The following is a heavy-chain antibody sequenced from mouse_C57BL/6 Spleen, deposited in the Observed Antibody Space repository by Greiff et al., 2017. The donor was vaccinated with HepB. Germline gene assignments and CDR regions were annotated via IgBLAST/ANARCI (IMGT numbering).Heavy chain of an antibody. CDR1: GYAFSSSW. D-gene: IGHD1-1*01. CDR3: APTVVARAMDY. V-gene: IGHV1-82*01. CDR2: IYPGDGDT. Sequence: QVQLKQSGPELVKPGASVKISCKASGYAFSSSWMNWVKQRPGKGLEWIGRIYPGDGDTNYNGKFKGKATLTADKSSSTAYMQLSSLTSEDSAVYFCAPTVVARAMDYWGQGTSVTVSS. J-gene: IGHJ4*01.